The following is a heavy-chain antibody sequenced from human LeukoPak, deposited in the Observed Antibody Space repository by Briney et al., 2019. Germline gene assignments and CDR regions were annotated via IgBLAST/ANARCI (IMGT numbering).Heavy chain of an antibody. CDR3: ASLYFYGSGSFPNY. CDR2: IHDSGST. V-gene: IGHV4-39*01. J-gene: IGHJ4*02. D-gene: IGHD3-10*01. Sequence: SETLSLTCAVSGGSISTRYYYSGWIRQPPGKGLEWIGTIHDSGSTYYSPSLKSQVTISVDTSNNQFSLKLSSVTAGDTAVYYCASLYFYGSGSFPNYWGQGILVTVS. CDR1: GGSISTRYYY.